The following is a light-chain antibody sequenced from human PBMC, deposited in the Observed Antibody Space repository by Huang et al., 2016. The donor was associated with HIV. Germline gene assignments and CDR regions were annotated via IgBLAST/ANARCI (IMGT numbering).Light chain of an antibody. J-gene: IGKJ2*01. V-gene: IGKV3-20*01. CDR1: QSVSRRY. Sequence: EIVLTQSPGTLSLSPGERASLSCRASQSVSRRYFAWYQQRPGQAPRLLIYDTSIRATDIPDSFSGSGSGTDFTLTISRLEPEDFAIYYCQQYGSSPPYTFGQGTKLEIK. CDR3: QQYGSSPPYT. CDR2: DTS.